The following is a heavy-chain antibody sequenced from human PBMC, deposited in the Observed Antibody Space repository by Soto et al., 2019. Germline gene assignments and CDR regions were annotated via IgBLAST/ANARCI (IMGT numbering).Heavy chain of an antibody. V-gene: IGHV3-23*01. Sequence: WGSLRLSCEASGFIFSAYCMTWVRQAPGKGLEWVSGISGPGSDTDYADSVKGRFTISRDNSKNTLFLQMSSLRVEDTAVYYCAREDGGGPFDYWSQGTLVTVSS. CDR2: ISGPGSDT. CDR3: AREDGGGPFDY. J-gene: IGHJ4*02. CDR1: GFIFSAYC. D-gene: IGHD3-10*01.